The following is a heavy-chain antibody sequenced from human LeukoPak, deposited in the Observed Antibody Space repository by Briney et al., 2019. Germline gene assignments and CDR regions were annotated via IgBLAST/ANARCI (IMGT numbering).Heavy chain of an antibody. CDR2: ISGRSSFI. J-gene: IGHJ4*02. CDR1: GFSFGSYA. V-gene: IGHV3-21*01. Sequence: KAGGSLRLSCAASGFSFGSYAMSWVRQAPGKGLEWISSISGRSSFIYYADSVKGRFTISRDNAKNSLYLQMNSLRAEDTAVYYCAREPTTVTTDASFDYWGQGTLVTVSS. D-gene: IGHD4-17*01. CDR3: AREPTTVTTDASFDY.